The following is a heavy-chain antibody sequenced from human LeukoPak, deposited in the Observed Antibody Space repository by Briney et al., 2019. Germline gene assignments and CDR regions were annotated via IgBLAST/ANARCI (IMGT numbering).Heavy chain of an antibody. V-gene: IGHV1-2*02. D-gene: IGHD1-14*01. Sequence: ASVKVSCKASGYTFTGHYMHWARQAPGQGLEWMGWINPNSGDRNSAQKFQGRVTMTRDTSISTVYMELSRLGPDDTAVYYCARGGGNQRDTAVFDHGGKETLVTVSS. CDR2: INPNSGDR. CDR3: ARGGGNQRDTAVFDH. J-gene: IGHJ4*02. CDR1: GYTFTGHY.